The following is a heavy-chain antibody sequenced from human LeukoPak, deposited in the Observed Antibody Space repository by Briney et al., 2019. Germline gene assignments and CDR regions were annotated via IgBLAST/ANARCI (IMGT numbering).Heavy chain of an antibody. D-gene: IGHD2-2*01. J-gene: IGHJ6*03. CDR3: AKDVVNCGSTSCYFYYYMDV. Sequence: GGSLTLSCAASGFTFSTYGMHWVRQAPGKGLEWVAFLRYDGSNKYYADSVKGRFTISRDNSKNTLYLQMNSLRAEDTAVYYCAKDVVNCGSTSCYFYYYMDVWGKGTTVTVSS. CDR1: GFTFSTYG. V-gene: IGHV3-30*02. CDR2: LRYDGSNK.